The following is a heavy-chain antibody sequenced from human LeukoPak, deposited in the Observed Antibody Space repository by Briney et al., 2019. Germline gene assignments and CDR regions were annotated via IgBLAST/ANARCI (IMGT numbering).Heavy chain of an antibody. Sequence: PSETLCLTCTVSGGSISSSSYYWGWIRQPPGKGLEWIGSIYYSGSTYYNPSLKSRVTTSVDTSKNQFSLKLSSVTAADTAVYYCARIYVFYYYMDVWGKGTTVTVSS. CDR2: IYYSGST. J-gene: IGHJ6*03. V-gene: IGHV4-39*07. D-gene: IGHD5/OR15-5a*01. CDR1: GGSISSSSYY. CDR3: ARIYVFYYYMDV.